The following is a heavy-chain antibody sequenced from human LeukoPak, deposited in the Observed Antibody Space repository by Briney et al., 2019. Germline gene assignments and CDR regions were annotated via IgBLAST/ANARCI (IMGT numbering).Heavy chain of an antibody. CDR2: ISGSGGST. CDR3: AKDPGVAAAGTHFDY. V-gene: IGHV3-23*01. D-gene: IGHD6-13*01. CDR1: GFTFNNYA. Sequence: PGGSLRLSGAASGFTFNNYAMSWVRQAPGKGLEWVSAISGSGGSTYYADSVKGRFTISRDNSKNTLYLQMNSLGAEDTAVYYCAKDPGVAAAGTHFDYWGQGTLVTVSS. J-gene: IGHJ4*02.